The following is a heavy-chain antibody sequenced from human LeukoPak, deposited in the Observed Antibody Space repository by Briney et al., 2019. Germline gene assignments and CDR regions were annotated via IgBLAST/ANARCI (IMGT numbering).Heavy chain of an antibody. CDR2: IYTSGST. D-gene: IGHD7-27*01. V-gene: IGHV4-4*09. CDR1: GGSISSYY. Sequence: PSETLSLTCTVSGGSISSYYWSWIRQPPGKGLEWIGYIYTSGSTNYNPSLKSRVTISVDTSKNQFSLKLSSVTAADMAVYYCARLAGSNWGLFDYWGQGTLVTVSS. CDR3: ARLAGSNWGLFDY. J-gene: IGHJ4*02.